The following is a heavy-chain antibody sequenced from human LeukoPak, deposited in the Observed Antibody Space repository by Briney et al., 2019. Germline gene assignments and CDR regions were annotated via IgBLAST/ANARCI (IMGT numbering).Heavy chain of an antibody. CDR2: TYYRSKWYN. CDR1: GDSVSSNSAA. D-gene: IGHD2-2*02. V-gene: IGHV6-1*01. J-gene: IGHJ6*04. CDR3: ARVARYCSSTSCYKMDV. Sequence: SQTLSLTCAISGDSVSSNSAAWNWIRQSPSRGLEWLGRTYYRSKWYNDYAVSVKSRITINPDTSKNQFSLQLNSVTPEDTAVYYCARVARYCSSTSCYKMDVWGKGTTVTVSS.